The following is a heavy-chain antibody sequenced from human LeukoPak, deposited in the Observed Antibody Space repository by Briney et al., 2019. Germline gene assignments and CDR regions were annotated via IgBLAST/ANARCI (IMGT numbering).Heavy chain of an antibody. CDR1: GFSFTKYA. Sequence: GGSLRLSCAASGFSFTKYAMSWVRQAPGKGLEWVSGMSSSGDSTDYADSVKGRFTISRDNSKNTLYLQMDSLRVEDTAVFYCAKVSFDGGVIPYFDSWGQGTAVTVSS. J-gene: IGHJ4*02. CDR2: MSSSGDST. V-gene: IGHV3-23*01. CDR3: AKVSFDGGVIPYFDS. D-gene: IGHD3-16*02.